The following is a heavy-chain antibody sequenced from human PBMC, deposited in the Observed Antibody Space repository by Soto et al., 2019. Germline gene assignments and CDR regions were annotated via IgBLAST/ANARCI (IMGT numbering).Heavy chain of an antibody. CDR3: ARDLWGYCGTDCYPLDV. D-gene: IGHD2-21*02. Sequence: SETLSLTCTISGGSISRYYWSWIRQPPGKGLEWIGYLYNAGSTIYNPSLKSRVTISVDMSQNQFSLNLNYVTAADTAVYYCARDLWGYCGTDCYPLDVWGQGTTVTVS. V-gene: IGHV4-59*01. J-gene: IGHJ6*02. CDR1: GGSISRYY. CDR2: LYNAGST.